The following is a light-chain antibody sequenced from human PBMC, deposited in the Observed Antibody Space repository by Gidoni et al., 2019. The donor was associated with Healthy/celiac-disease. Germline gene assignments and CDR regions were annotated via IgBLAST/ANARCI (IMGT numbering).Light chain of an antibody. CDR1: QSASSSY. V-gene: IGKV3-20*01. Sequence: EIVLTQSPGTLSLSPGERATLSCRASQSASSSYLAWYQQKPGQAPRLLIYGASSRATGIPDRFSGSGSGTDFTLTISRLEPEDFAVYYCQQPMYTFGQGTKLEIK. CDR2: GAS. CDR3: QQPMYT. J-gene: IGKJ2*01.